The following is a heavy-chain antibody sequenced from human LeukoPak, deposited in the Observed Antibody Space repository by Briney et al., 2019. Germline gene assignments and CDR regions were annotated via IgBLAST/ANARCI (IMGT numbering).Heavy chain of an antibody. Sequence: SETLSLTCTVSGGSISSYYWSWIRQPPGKGLEWIGYIYYSGSTNYNPSLKSRVTISVDTSKNQFSLKLSSVTAADTAVYYCARYGSGIDYWGQGTLATVSS. CDR1: GGSISSYY. J-gene: IGHJ4*02. CDR3: ARYGSGIDY. CDR2: IYYSGST. D-gene: IGHD3-10*01. V-gene: IGHV4-59*08.